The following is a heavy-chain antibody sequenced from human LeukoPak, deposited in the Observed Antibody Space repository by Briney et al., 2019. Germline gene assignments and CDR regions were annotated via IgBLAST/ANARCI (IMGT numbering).Heavy chain of an antibody. J-gene: IGHJ4*02. CDR1: GFTFSDYY. CDR3: ARGSPPGD. CDR2: ISSSSGFT. V-gene: IGHV3-11*05. D-gene: IGHD3-16*01. Sequence: PGGSLRLSCAASGFTFSDYYMTWIRRAPGKELEWVSYISSSSGFTKYADSVRGRFTISRDNAKNSLYLQMNTLRVDDTAVYYCARGSPPGDWGQGTLVTVSS.